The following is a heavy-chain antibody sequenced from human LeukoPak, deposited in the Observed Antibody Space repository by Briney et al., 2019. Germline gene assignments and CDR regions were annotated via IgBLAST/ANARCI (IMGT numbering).Heavy chain of an antibody. V-gene: IGHV3-30-3*01. CDR3: AREEVVPAANAGPYYYYYGMDV. Sequence: GGSLRLSCAASGFTFSSYAMHWVRQAPGKGLEWVAVISYDGSNKYYADSVKGRFTISRDNSKNTLYLQMNSLRAEDTAVYYCAREEVVPAANAGPYYYYYGMDVWGQGTRVTVSS. CDR2: ISYDGSNK. D-gene: IGHD2-2*01. CDR1: GFTFSSYA. J-gene: IGHJ6*02.